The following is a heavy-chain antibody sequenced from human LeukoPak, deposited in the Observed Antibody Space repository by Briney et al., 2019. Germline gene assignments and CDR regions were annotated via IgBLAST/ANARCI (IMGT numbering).Heavy chain of an antibody. CDR3: ARENCSSTSCPYYYYYYMDV. D-gene: IGHD2-2*01. J-gene: IGHJ6*03. Sequence: PSETLSLTCTVSGGSISSYYWSWIRQPPGKGLEWIGYIYYSGSTYYNPSLKSRVTISVDRSKNQFSLKLSSVTAADTAVYYCARENCSSTSCPYYYYYYMDVWGKGTTVTVSS. V-gene: IGHV4-59*12. CDR2: IYYSGST. CDR1: GGSISSYY.